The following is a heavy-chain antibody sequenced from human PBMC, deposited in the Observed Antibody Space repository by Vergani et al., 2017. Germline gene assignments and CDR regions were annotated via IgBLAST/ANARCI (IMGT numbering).Heavy chain of an antibody. CDR1: GFTFSSYG. CDR3: AKGGHWNYDFDY. Sequence: QVQLVESGGGVVQPGRSLRLSCAVSGFTFSSYGMHWVRQAPGKGRERVAVISDDGSNKFYTDSVKGRFSISRDNSKNTLYLKMNSLRAEDTAVYYCAKGGHWNYDFDYWGQGTLVTVSS. J-gene: IGHJ4*02. CDR2: ISDDGSNK. V-gene: IGHV3-30*18. D-gene: IGHD1-7*01.